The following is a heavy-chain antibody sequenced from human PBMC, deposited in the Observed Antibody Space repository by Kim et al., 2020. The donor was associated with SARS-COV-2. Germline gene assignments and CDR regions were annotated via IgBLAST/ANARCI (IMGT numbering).Heavy chain of an antibody. V-gene: IGHV4-59*13. Sequence: SETLSLTCTVSGGSISSYYWSWIRQPPGKGLEWIGYIYNSGSTNYNPSLKSRVTISVDTSKNQFSLSLSSVTAAATALYYCARASRDGYNWFDPWGEGTLVAVAS. CDR3: ARASRDGYNWFDP. D-gene: IGHD2-2*01. J-gene: IGHJ5*02. CDR1: GGSISSYY. CDR2: IYNSGST.